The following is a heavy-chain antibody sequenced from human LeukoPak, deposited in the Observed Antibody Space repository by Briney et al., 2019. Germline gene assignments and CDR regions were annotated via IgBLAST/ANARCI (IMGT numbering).Heavy chain of an antibody. J-gene: IGHJ3*02. CDR3: ARMVRERHSFDI. V-gene: IGHV4-34*01. CDR1: GGSFSAYY. D-gene: IGHD3-10*01. CDR2: INHSGNI. Sequence: SETLSLTCAVYGGSFSAYYSSWIRRPPGKGLEWIAEINHSGNINYNPSLESRVTLSVDTSKHQFSLRLRSVTAADTAVYFCARMVRERHSFDIWGQGTGVTVSS.